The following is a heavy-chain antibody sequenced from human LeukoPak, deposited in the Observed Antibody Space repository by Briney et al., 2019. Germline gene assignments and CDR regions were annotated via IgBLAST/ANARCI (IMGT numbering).Heavy chain of an antibody. Sequence: PGGSQRLSCAASGFTFSSYGMHWVRQAPGKGLEWVAVIWYDGSNKYYADSVKGRFTISRDNSKNTLYLQMNSLRAEDTAVYYCARDGGLVVAAYDYWGQGTLVTVSS. CDR3: ARDGGLVVAAYDY. CDR2: IWYDGSNK. CDR1: GFTFSSYG. D-gene: IGHD2-15*01. V-gene: IGHV3-33*01. J-gene: IGHJ4*02.